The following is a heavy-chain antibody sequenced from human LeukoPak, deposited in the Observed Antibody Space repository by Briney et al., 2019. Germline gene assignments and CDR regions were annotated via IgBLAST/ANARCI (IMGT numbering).Heavy chain of an antibody. J-gene: IGHJ4*02. CDR1: GGSISSYY. V-gene: IGHV4-59*01. D-gene: IGHD3-22*01. CDR3: ARSPSGYRFDS. CDR2: ISNSGST. Sequence: SETLSLTCTVSGGSISSYYWSWIRQPPGKGLEWIGYISNSGSTNYHPSLKSRVTISSDTSKTQFTLKLTSVTAADTAVYYCARSPSGYRFDSWGQGTLVTVSS.